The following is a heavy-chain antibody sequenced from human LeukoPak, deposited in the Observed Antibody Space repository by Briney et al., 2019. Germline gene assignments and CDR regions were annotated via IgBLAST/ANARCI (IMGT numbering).Heavy chain of an antibody. D-gene: IGHD2-15*01. J-gene: IGHJ6*02. CDR2: IWYDGSIK. CDR1: GFTFNTYG. Sequence: GGSLRLSCAAPGFTFNTYGMHWVRQAPGKGLDWVAIIWYDGSIKYYADSVKGRFTISRDNSKNTMYLQMNSLRVEDTAAYYCARIGCTGGNCRPYYYYGMDVWGQGTTVTVSS. CDR3: ARIGCTGGNCRPYYYYGMDV. V-gene: IGHV3-33*01.